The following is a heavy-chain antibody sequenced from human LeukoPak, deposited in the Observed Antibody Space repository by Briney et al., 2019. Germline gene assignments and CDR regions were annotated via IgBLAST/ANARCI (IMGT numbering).Heavy chain of an antibody. D-gene: IGHD6-6*01. CDR2: ISSSSSYI. J-gene: IGHJ6*03. Sequence: GGSLRLSCAASGFTFSSYSMNWVRQAPGKGLEWVSPISSSSSYIYYADSVKGRFTISRDNAKNSLYLQMNSLRAEDTAVYYCARDSSSAIYYYYYMDVWGKGTTVTVSS. CDR3: ARDSSSAIYYYYYMDV. CDR1: GFTFSSYS. V-gene: IGHV3-21*01.